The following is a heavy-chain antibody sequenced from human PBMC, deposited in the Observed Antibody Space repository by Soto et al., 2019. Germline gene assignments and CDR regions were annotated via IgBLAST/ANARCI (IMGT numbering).Heavy chain of an antibody. V-gene: IGHV4-59*08. J-gene: IGHJ5*02. D-gene: IGHD2-15*01. CDR1: GGSISSYY. Sequence: PSETLSLTCTVSGGSISSYYWSWIRQPPGKGLEWIGYIYFRGTTNYNPSLKSRVTISVDTSKNQFSLTLTSVTAADTAVYYCARQCRGVTCHWFVPWGQGTLVTVSS. CDR3: ARQCRGVTCHWFVP. CDR2: IYFRGTT.